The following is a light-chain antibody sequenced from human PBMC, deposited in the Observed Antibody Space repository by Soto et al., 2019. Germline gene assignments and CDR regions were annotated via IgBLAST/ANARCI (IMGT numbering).Light chain of an antibody. CDR1: QSVNSK. V-gene: IGKV3-15*01. CDR2: GSS. Sequence: EIVMTQSPATLSVSPGERATLSCRASQSVNSKVAWYQQKPGQAPRLLIYGSSTRATGIPARFSGSGSGTEFILTISSLESEDYAVYYCSQYEHLKTFGQGTKVEIK. J-gene: IGKJ1*01. CDR3: SQYEHLKT.